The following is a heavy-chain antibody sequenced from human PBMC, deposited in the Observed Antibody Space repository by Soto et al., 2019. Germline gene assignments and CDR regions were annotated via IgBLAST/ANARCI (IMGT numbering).Heavy chain of an antibody. D-gene: IGHD6-6*01. CDR2: ISAYNGNT. Sequence: ASVKVSCKASGYTFASYGMSWVRQAPGQGLEWMGWISAYNGNTNYAQKLQGRVTMTTDTSTSTAYMELRSLRSDDTAVYYCASIAARRYYYYGMDVWGQGTTVTVSS. J-gene: IGHJ6*02. CDR1: GYTFASYG. V-gene: IGHV1-18*01. CDR3: ASIAARRYYYYGMDV.